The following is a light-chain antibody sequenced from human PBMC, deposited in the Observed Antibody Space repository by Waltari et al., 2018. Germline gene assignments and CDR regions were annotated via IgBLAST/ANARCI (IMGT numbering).Light chain of an antibody. CDR2: DVT. CDR1: NSDVGGYNY. Sequence: QSALTQPASVSGSPGQSITISCTGTNSDVGGYNYVSWYQQHPGKVPRLILYDVTKRPSGFSDRFSGSKSGNTASLTISGLQAEDEADYYCSSYTIRSPWVFGGGTKVTVL. J-gene: IGLJ3*02. V-gene: IGLV2-14*03. CDR3: SSYTIRSPWV.